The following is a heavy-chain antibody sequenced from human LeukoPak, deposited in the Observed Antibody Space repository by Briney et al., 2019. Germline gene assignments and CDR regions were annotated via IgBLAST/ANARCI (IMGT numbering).Heavy chain of an antibody. CDR1: GFTFSNYW. Sequence: GGSLRLSCAASGFTFSNYWMSWVRQAPGKGLEWVANIEQDGSQKYYVDSVKGRFTISRDNATHSLYLQMNGLRAEDTAVYYCAREGNRRAFDIWGQGTMVTVSS. CDR2: IEQDGSQK. J-gene: IGHJ3*02. CDR3: AREGNRRAFDI. D-gene: IGHD1-14*01. V-gene: IGHV3-7*01.